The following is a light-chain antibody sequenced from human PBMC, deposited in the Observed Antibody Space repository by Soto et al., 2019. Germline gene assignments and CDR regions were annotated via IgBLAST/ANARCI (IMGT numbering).Light chain of an antibody. Sequence: LTQSPDTLSLSPGEGATLSCRASQSVTNSYLAWYQQKPGQAPRLLIYGASSRATGIPDRFSGSGSETDFTLTISRLEPEDFAVYYCQQYSSSPPITFGQGTRLEIK. J-gene: IGKJ5*01. CDR3: QQYSSSPPIT. CDR2: GAS. V-gene: IGKV3-20*01. CDR1: QSVTNSY.